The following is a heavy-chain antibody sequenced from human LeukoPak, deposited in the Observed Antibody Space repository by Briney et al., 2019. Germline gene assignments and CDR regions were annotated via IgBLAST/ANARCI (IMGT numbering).Heavy chain of an antibody. J-gene: IGHJ6*02. CDR3: ARLDEYSSSSRYYGTDV. CDR1: GGTFSSYG. V-gene: IGHV1-69*13. CDR2: IIPIFGTA. D-gene: IGHD6-6*01. Sequence: GASVKVSCKASGGTFSSYGISWVRQAPGQGLEWVGGIIPIFGTANYAQKFQGRVTITADESTSTAYMELSSLRSEDTAVYYCARLDEYSSSSRYYGTDVWGQGTTVTVSS.